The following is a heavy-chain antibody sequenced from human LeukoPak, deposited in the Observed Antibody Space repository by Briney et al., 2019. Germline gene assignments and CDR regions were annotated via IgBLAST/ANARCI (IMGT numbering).Heavy chain of an antibody. CDR1: GGSISSSSCY. D-gene: IGHD6-19*01. CDR2: IYYSGST. J-gene: IGHJ4*02. Sequence: SETLSLTCTVSGGSISSSSCYWGWIRQPPGKGLEWIGSIYYSGSTYYNPSLKSRVTISVDTSKNQFSLKLNSVTAADTAVYYCASDRGGWYGGEYYFDYWGQGTLVTVSS. CDR3: ASDRGGWYGGEYYFDY. V-gene: IGHV4-39*01.